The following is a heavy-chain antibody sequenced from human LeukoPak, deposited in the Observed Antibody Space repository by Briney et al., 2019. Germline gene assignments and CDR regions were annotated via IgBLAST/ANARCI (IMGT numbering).Heavy chain of an antibody. CDR3: ARDRPYSSSSWEAYYFDY. Sequence: PVGSLSPSCAASGFTFISYVINWVRQAPGMGLEWVSYISSSGSTIYYADSVKGRFTISRDNAKNSLYLQMHSLRAEDTAVYYCARDRPYSSSSWEAYYFDYCGQPRLVSVSS. CDR2: ISSSGSTI. D-gene: IGHD6-6*01. CDR1: GFTFISYV. V-gene: IGHV3-48*03. J-gene: IGHJ4*02.